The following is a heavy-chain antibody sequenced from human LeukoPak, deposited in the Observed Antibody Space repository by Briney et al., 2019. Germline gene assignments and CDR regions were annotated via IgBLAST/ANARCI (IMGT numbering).Heavy chain of an antibody. CDR1: GFTFSTYD. D-gene: IGHD3-9*01. CDR2: IGNAGDT. CDR3: ARGNILTGYTA. Sequence: QTGGSLRLSCAASGFTFSTYDMHWVRHATGKGLEWVSAIGNAGDTYYVGSVKGRFTISRENAKNFLFLQMNSLRAGDTAVYYCARGNILTGYTAWGQGTLVTVSS. J-gene: IGHJ5*02. V-gene: IGHV3-13*01.